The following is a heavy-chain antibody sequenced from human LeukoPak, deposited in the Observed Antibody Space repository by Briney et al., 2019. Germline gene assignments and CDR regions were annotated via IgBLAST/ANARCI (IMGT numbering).Heavy chain of an antibody. D-gene: IGHD3-3*01. J-gene: IGHJ6*03. CDR3: ARGKDNYDFWSGYYRMGYYYYYMDV. Sequence: ASVKVSCKASGGTFSSYAISWVRQAPGQGLEWMGGIIPIFGTANYAQKFQGRVTITTDESTSTAYMELSSLRSEDTAVYYCARGKDNYDFWSGYYRMGYYYYYMDVWGKGTTVTVSS. CDR2: IIPIFGTA. CDR1: GGTFSSYA. V-gene: IGHV1-69*05.